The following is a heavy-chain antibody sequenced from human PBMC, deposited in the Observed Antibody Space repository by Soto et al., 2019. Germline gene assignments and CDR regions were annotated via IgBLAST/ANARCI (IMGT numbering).Heavy chain of an antibody. Sequence: VQLVQSGAEVKKTGSSVKVSCKASGGTFNKFAFSWVRQAPGQGFEWMGGIIPVFRSANYAQRFRGRITITADEYTSTVYLYLNDLRSDDTAVYYCARRYCASDNCPLFYSFGYLWGLGTTVTVSS. CDR1: GGTFNKFA. CDR3: ARRYCASDNCPLFYSFGYL. J-gene: IGHJ6*02. CDR2: IIPVFRSA. V-gene: IGHV1-69*01. D-gene: IGHD2-21*02.